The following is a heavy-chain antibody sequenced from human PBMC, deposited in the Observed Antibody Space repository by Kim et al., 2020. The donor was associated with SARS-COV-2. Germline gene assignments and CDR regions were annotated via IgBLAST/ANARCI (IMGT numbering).Heavy chain of an antibody. V-gene: IGHV4-34*01. CDR2: GDT. CDR3: ATGDGYAESY. D-gene: IGHD5-12*01. J-gene: IGHJ4*02. Sequence: GDTNYTPSLMGRVTMSVDTSKNHFFLKLSSVTAADTAVYYCATGDGYAESYWGQGVPVTVSS.